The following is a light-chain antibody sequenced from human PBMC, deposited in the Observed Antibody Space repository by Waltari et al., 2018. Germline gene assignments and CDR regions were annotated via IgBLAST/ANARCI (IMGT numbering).Light chain of an antibody. Sequence: QSALTPPPSVSGSPGPAVTISCTGTRSAVGRHNRSSCYQQPPRTAPKLIIYEVSIGPAGVPDRLSGSKSGNTASLTISGLQAEDEADYYCSSYTSSSTLVFGGGTKLTVL. CDR3: SSYTSSSTLV. J-gene: IGLJ2*01. CDR2: EVS. CDR1: RSAVGRHNR. V-gene: IGLV2-18*02.